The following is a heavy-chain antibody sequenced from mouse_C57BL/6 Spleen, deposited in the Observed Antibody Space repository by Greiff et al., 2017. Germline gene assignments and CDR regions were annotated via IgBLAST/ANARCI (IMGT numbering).Heavy chain of an antibody. J-gene: IGHJ3*01. V-gene: IGHV5-9-1*02. CDR2: ISSGGDYI. CDR3: TRVPTGTERGSWFAY. Sequence: EVKLVESGEGLVKPGGSLKLSCAASGFTFSSYAMSWVRQTPEKRLEWVAYISSGGDYINYADTVKGRFTISRDNARNTLYRQMSSLKSEDTAMYYCTRVPTGTERGSWFAYWGQGTLVTVSA. CDR1: GFTFSSYA. D-gene: IGHD4-1*02.